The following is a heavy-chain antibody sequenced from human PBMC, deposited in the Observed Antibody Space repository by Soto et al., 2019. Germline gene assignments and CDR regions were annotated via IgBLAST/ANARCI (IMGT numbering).Heavy chain of an antibody. CDR1: GFTFSSYS. CDR3: ARDRIAAAGHYGMDV. V-gene: IGHV3-48*02. D-gene: IGHD6-13*01. J-gene: IGHJ6*02. Sequence: GGSLRLSCAASGFTFSSYSMNWVRQAPGKGLEWVSYISSSSSTIYYADSVKGRFTISRDNAKNSLYLQMNSLRDEDTAVYYCARDRIAAAGHYGMDVWGQGTTVTVS. CDR2: ISSSSSTI.